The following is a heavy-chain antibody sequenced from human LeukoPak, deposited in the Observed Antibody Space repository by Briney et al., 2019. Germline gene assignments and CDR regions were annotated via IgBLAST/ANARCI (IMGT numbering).Heavy chain of an antibody. V-gene: IGHV3-13*01. CDR1: GFTFSSYD. CDR2: IGTAGDT. Sequence: GGSLRLSCAASGFTFSSYDMHWVRQATGKGLEWVSAIGTAGDTYYPGSVKGRFTISRENAKNSLYLQMNSLRAGDTAVYYCARGSYYGSGSPLDYWGQGTLVTVSS. D-gene: IGHD3-10*01. J-gene: IGHJ4*02. CDR3: ARGSYYGSGSPLDY.